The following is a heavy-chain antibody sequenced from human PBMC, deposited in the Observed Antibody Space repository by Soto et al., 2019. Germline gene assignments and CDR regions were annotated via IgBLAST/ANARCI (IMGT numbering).Heavy chain of an antibody. CDR2: IFYSGNT. V-gene: IGHV4-59*01. CDR3: ARDGYCTNGVCYGGGGPFDY. Sequence: SETLPLTCTVSGGSMSNSYWNWIRQPPGKGLEWIGYIFYSGNTNYTPSLKSRVTISVDTSKNQFSLNLSSVTAADTAVYYCARDGYCTNGVCYGGGGPFDYWGQGALVTVS. CDR1: GGSMSNSY. J-gene: IGHJ4*02. D-gene: IGHD2-8*01.